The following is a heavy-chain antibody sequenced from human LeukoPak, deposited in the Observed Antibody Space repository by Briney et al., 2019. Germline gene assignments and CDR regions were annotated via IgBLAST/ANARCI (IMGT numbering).Heavy chain of an antibody. J-gene: IGHJ4*02. CDR2: ISGTGTYT. CDR1: GFTFSSYG. V-gene: IGHV3-23*01. CDR3: AKGGGEGPTAVLDY. Sequence: GGSLRLSCAASGFTFSSYGMHWVRQAPGKGLEWVSGISGTGTYTYYADSVKGRFTISRDNSKNTLSLQMNSLRAEDTALYYCAKGGGEGPTAVLDYWGQGTLVTVSS. D-gene: IGHD1-26*01.